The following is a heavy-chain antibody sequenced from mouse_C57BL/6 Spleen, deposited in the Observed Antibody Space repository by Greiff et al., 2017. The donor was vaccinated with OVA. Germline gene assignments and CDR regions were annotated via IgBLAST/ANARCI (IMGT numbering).Heavy chain of an antibody. CDR3: ARGLRRDYYYFDY. D-gene: IGHD2-12*01. V-gene: IGHV5-17*01. CDR1: GFTFSDYG. Sequence: EVQGVESGGGLVKPGGSLKLSCAASGFTFSDYGMHWVRQAPEKGLEWVAYISSGSSTIYYADTVTGRFTISRDNAKNTLFLQMTSLRSEDTAMYYCARGLRRDYYYFDYWGQGTTLTVSS. J-gene: IGHJ2*01. CDR2: ISSGSSTI.